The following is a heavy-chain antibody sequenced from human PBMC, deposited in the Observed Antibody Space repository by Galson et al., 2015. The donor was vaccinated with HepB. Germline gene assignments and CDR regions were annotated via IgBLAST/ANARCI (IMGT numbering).Heavy chain of an antibody. CDR2: IPDDGKTG. J-gene: IGHJ4*02. Sequence: SLRLSCATSGFTFTSYNMHWVRQSPVKGLEWLAIIPDDGKTGFYADSVKGRFTISRDNSKNTLSLQMNSLRPEDTAVYYCARDSKWNYDYWGQGTLVTVSS. CDR3: ARDSKWNYDY. D-gene: IGHD1-26*01. V-gene: IGHV3-30*16. CDR1: GFTFTSYN.